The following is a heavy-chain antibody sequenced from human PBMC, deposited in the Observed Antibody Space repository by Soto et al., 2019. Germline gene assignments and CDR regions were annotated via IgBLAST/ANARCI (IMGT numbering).Heavy chain of an antibody. D-gene: IGHD6-19*01. Sequence: SVKVSCKASGGTFSSYAISWVRQAPGQGLEWMGGIIPIFGTANYAQKFQGRVTITADASTSTAYMELSSLRSEDTAVYYCARDLRSSGLTQLDDSDYAMDVWGQGTTVTVSS. J-gene: IGHJ6*02. CDR1: GGTFSSYA. V-gene: IGHV1-69*13. CDR3: ARDLRSSGLTQLDDSDYAMDV. CDR2: IIPIFGTA.